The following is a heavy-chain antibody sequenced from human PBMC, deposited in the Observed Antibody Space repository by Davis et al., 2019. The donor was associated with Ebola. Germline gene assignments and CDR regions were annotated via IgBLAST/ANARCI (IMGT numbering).Heavy chain of an antibody. CDR2: TYYTSKWHN. Sequence: HSQTLSLTCDISGDSVSSNSGAWNWIRQSPSRGLEWLGRTYYTSKWHNDYGESVKSRITINPDTSTNQLSLQLNSVTPEDTAVYYCVRGWGRSGLDVWGQGTTVTVSS. CDR1: GDSVSSNSGA. CDR3: VRGWGRSGLDV. V-gene: IGHV6-1*01. D-gene: IGHD3-16*01. J-gene: IGHJ6*02.